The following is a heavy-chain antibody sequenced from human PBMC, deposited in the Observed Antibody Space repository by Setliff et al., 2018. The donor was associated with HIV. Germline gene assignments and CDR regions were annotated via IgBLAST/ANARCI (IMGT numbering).Heavy chain of an antibody. D-gene: IGHD2-15*01. CDR3: ARAVGVTLTHSTYFYYYMDV. Sequence: SETLSLTCTVSGGSISSSLYYWGWIRQPPGKGLEWIGNIFHSGSTYYNPSLKSRVTISVDTSKNQFSLKLSSVTAADTAVYYCARAVGVTLTHSTYFYYYMDVWGKGTAVTVSS. V-gene: IGHV4-39*07. CDR1: GGSISSSLYY. CDR2: IFHSGST. J-gene: IGHJ6*03.